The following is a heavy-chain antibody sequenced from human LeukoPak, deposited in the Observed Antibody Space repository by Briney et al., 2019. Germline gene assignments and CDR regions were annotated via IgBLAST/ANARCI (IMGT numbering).Heavy chain of an antibody. Sequence: SQTLSLTCTVSGGSISSGDYYWSWIRQPPGKGLEWIGYIYYNGSTYYNPSLKSRVTISVDTSKNQFSLKLSSVTAADTAVYYCARDLEAVAGNFDYWGQGTLVTVSS. D-gene: IGHD6-19*01. CDR3: ARDLEAVAGNFDY. J-gene: IGHJ4*02. V-gene: IGHV4-30-4*01. CDR1: GGSISSGDYY. CDR2: IYYNGST.